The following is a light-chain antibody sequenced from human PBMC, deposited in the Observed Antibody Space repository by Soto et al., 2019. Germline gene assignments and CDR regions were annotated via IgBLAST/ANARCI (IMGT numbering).Light chain of an antibody. J-gene: IGKJ2*01. CDR2: GAS. Sequence: EIVLTQSPGTLSLSPGERATLSCRASQSVSSSYLAWYQQKPGQAPRLLIYGASSRATGIPDRFSGSGSGTDFTLTISRLEPEDVAVYYCQQYGSSPYTFGQVTKLESK. V-gene: IGKV3-20*01. CDR1: QSVSSSY. CDR3: QQYGSSPYT.